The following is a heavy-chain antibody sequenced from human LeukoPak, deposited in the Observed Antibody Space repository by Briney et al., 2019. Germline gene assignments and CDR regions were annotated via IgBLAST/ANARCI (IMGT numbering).Heavy chain of an antibody. V-gene: IGHV1-18*01. CDR3: AREAKSDY. CDR1: GYTFTSYG. Sequence: ASVKVSCKASGYTFTSYGISGVRQAPGQGLEWMGWISAYNGNTNYAQKLQGRVTMTTDTSTSTAYVELRSLRSDGTAGYYCAREAKSDYWGQGTLVTVSS. J-gene: IGHJ4*02. CDR2: ISAYNGNT.